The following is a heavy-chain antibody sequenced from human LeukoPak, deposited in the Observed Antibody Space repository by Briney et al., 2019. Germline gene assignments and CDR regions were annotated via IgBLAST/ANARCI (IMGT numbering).Heavy chain of an antibody. CDR3: AKGQNYYDTSVYLTVDH. V-gene: IGHV3-23*01. CDR1: GFTFSSYA. CDR2: ISGSGGST. J-gene: IGHJ4*02. D-gene: IGHD3-22*01. Sequence: PGGSLRLSCAASGFTFSSYAMTWVRQAPGKGLEWVSVISGSGGSTYYADSVKGRFTISRDNSKNTLYMQMNSLRDEDTAVYYCAKGQNYYDTSVYLTVDHWGQGTLVTVSS.